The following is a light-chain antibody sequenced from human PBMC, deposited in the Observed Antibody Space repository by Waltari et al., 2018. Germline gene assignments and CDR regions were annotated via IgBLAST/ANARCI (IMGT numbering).Light chain of an antibody. CDR3: NSRDSSVKGYV. V-gene: IGLV3-19*01. CDR1: SLRSYY. J-gene: IGLJ1*01. Sequence: SSELTQDPAVSVALGQTVRITCQGDSLRSYYASWYQPKPGQAPVLVIYGKNNRPSGIPDRFSGSSSGNTASLTITGAQAEDDADYYGNSRDSSVKGYVFGTGTKVTVL. CDR2: GKN.